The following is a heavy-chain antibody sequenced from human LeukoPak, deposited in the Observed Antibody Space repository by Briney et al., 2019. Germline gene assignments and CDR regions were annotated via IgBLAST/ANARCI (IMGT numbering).Heavy chain of an antibody. Sequence: SETLSLTCTVSRYSISSGYFWGWIRQPPGKGLEWIASIYHGGTTYYNLSLKSRVTISVDTSKNQFSLKLSSVTAADTAVYYCARHETSSTWTSSFVYWGQRTLVTLSS. CDR2: IYHGGTT. CDR1: RYSISSGYF. V-gene: IGHV4-38-2*02. D-gene: IGHD6-13*01. J-gene: IGHJ4*02. CDR3: ARHETSSTWTSSFVY.